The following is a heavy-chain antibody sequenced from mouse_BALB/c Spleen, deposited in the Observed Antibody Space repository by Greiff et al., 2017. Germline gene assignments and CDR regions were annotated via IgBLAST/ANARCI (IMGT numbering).Heavy chain of an antibody. CDR2: ISTYYGNT. J-gene: IGHJ1*01. Sequence: QVQLQQSGPELVRPGVSVKISCKGSGYTFTDYAMHWVKQSHAKSLEWIGVISTYYGNTNYNQKFKGKATMTVDKSSSTAYMELARLTSEDSAIYYCARHYGSSYGGYFDVWGAGTTVTVSS. D-gene: IGHD1-1*01. CDR3: ARHYGSSYGGYFDV. CDR1: GYTFTDYA. V-gene: IGHV1-67*01.